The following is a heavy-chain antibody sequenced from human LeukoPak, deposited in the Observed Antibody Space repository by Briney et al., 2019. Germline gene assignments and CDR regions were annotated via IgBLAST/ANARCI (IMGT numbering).Heavy chain of an antibody. J-gene: IGHJ5*02. CDR2: ISGSGGST. Sequence: GGSLRLSCAASGFTFSSYAMSWVRQAPGKGLEWVSAISGSGGSTYYADSVKGRLTISRDNSKNTLYLQMNSLRAEDTAVYYCAKDGLDSSGYHPSNWFDPWGQGTLVTVSS. V-gene: IGHV3-23*01. D-gene: IGHD3-22*01. CDR1: GFTFSSYA. CDR3: AKDGLDSSGYHPSNWFDP.